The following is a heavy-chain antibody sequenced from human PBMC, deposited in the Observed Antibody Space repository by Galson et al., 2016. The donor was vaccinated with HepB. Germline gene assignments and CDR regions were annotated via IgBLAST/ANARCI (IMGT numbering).Heavy chain of an antibody. D-gene: IGHD2-21*01. J-gene: IGHJ4*02. Sequence: SLRLSCAASGFRFNIAWIHWVRQAPGKGLVWVSHINADGSTTTYADPVKGRFTISRDNAKNTVYLQMNSLRAEDTAVYYCARDSHYSSDYWGQGTQVTVSS. V-gene: IGHV3-74*01. CDR2: INADGSTT. CDR1: GFRFNIAW. CDR3: ARDSHYSSDY.